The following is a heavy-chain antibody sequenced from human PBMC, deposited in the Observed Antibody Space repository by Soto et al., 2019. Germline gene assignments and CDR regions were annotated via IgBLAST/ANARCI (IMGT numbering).Heavy chain of an antibody. D-gene: IGHD2-2*01. CDR3: ARDCSSSSCSVWGY. J-gene: IGHJ4*02. CDR2: ITASGEKL. V-gene: IGHV3-23*01. CDR1: GCSLSSYA. Sequence: GGSLRLACAASGCSLSSYAMTWVRQAPGKGLEWVSGITASGEKLYYADSVKGRFTVSRDNSKNTLYLQMHSLRADDTAVYYCARDCSSSSCSVWGYGGQGALVTVS.